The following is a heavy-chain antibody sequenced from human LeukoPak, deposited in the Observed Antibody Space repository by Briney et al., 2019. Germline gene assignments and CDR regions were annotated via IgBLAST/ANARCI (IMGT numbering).Heavy chain of an antibody. Sequence: PGGSLRLSCAASGFTFSSYEMNWVRQAPGKGLEWVSGINWNSGSIGYADSVKGRFAISRDNAKNSLYLQMNSLRAEDTALYYCAKVAATGGWDYYMDVWGKGTTVTISS. D-gene: IGHD6-19*01. V-gene: IGHV3-9*01. CDR3: AKVAATGGWDYYMDV. CDR2: INWNSGSI. CDR1: GFTFSSYE. J-gene: IGHJ6*03.